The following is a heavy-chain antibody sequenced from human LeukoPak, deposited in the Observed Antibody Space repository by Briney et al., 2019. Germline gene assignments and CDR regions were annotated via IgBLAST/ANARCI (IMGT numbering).Heavy chain of an antibody. CDR2: IDIPGNT. CDR1: GFTLSTYD. J-gene: IGHJ5*02. D-gene: IGHD6-19*01. Sequence: PGGSLRLSCAASGFTLSTYDMHWVRQPPGKGLEWVSGIDIPGNTYYPDSVKGRFTMSRESAKNSLYLQMNSLGAGDTAVYYCARAVAGTHWFDPWGQGTLVTVSS. CDR3: ARAVAGTHWFDP. V-gene: IGHV3-13*01.